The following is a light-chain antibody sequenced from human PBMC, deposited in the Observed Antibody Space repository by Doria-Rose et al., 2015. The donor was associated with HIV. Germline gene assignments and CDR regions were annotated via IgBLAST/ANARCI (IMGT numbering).Light chain of an antibody. CDR2: WSS. V-gene: IGKV4-1*01. CDR3: QQYYDTSS. Sequence: DIRMTQSPESLGMSLGERATLNCKSNQSLLYTSKNYLAWYQQKPGQPPKLLIYWSSTRQSGVTARFSGSGSGTDFTLTISSLEAEDVAVYYCQQYYDTSSFGPGTTVDIK. CDR1: QSLLYTSKNY. J-gene: IGKJ3*01.